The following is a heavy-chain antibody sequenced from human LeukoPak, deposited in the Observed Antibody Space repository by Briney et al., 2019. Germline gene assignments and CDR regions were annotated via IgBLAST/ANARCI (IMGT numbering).Heavy chain of an antibody. CDR3: ARDGERGDLSLYMYY. Sequence: ALRLSCAASGFTFDDYAMHWVRQAPGKGLEWVSGISWNSGSICYADSVKGRFTISRDNAKNSLYLQMNSLKAEDTAEYYRARDGERGDLSLYMYYWGQGTLVTVSS. CDR1: GFTFDDYA. J-gene: IGHJ4*02. CDR2: ISWNSGSI. D-gene: IGHD3-16*02. V-gene: IGHV3-9*01.